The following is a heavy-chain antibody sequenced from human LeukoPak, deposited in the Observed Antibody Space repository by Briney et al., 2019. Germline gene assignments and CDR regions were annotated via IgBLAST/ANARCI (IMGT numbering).Heavy chain of an antibody. CDR3: ARAEERGFVLVFDI. Sequence: SETLPLTCIVSGGSINSHYWSWIRQPPGKGLEWIGHIFHSGRTTYNPSLKSRVTISVGTSANHFSLKLSSVTAADTALYFCARAEERGFVLVFDIWGQGTIVTVSS. D-gene: IGHD3-10*01. CDR2: IFHSGRT. V-gene: IGHV4-59*11. J-gene: IGHJ3*02. CDR1: GGSINSHY.